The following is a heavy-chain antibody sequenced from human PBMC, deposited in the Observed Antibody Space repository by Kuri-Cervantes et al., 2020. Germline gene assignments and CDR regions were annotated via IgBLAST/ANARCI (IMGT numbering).Heavy chain of an antibody. D-gene: IGHD5-24*01. CDR1: GASISSYY. V-gene: IGHV4-4*07. CDR2: IYTSGVT. J-gene: IGHJ4*02. CDR3: ARAHRWLQYFDY. Sequence: SETLSLTCSVSGASISSYYWSWIRQPAGKGLDFLGRIYTSGVTDYNPSLKSRVTISVDKSKNQVSLKLSSVTAAETAVYYCARAHRWLQYFDYWGRGTLVTVSS.